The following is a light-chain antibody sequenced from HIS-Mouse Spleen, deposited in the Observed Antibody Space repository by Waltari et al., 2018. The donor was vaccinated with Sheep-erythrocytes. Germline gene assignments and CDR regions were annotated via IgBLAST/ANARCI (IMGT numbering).Light chain of an antibody. CDR2: EGS. CDR1: SSAFGSYNL. CDR3: CSYAGSSTPWV. Sequence: QSALTQPASVSGPPGQSITISCTGTSSAFGSYNLVSWYQQHPGKAPKLMIYEGSKRPSGVSNRFSGSKSGNTASLTISGLQAEDEADYYCCSYAGSSTPWVFGGGTKLTVL. V-gene: IGLV2-23*01. J-gene: IGLJ3*02.